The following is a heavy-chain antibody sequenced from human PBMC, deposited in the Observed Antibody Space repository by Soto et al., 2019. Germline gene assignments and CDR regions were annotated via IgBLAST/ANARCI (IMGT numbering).Heavy chain of an antibody. CDR2: ISGSGGST. V-gene: IGHV3-23*01. D-gene: IGHD3-22*01. CDR1: GFTFSSYA. CDR3: AKDITYYYDSSGYPY. Sequence: HPGWSLRLSCAASGFTFSSYAMSWVRQAPGKGLEWVSAISGSGGSTYYADSVKGRFTISRDNSKNTLYLQMNSLRAEDTAVYYCAKDITYYYDSSGYPYWGQGTLVTVSS. J-gene: IGHJ4*02.